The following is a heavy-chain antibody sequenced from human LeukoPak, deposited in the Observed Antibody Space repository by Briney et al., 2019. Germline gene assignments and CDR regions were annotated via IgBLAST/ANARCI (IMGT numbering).Heavy chain of an antibody. CDR2: ISAYNGNT. D-gene: IGHD1-1*01. CDR1: GYTFTNYG. V-gene: IGHV1-18*01. CDR3: ARVTTGGEFDY. Sequence: ASVKVSCKASGYTFTNYGIDWVRQAPGQGLEWMGWISAYNGNTNYAQKLQGRVTMTTDTSTSTAYMELRSLRSDDTAVYYCARVTTGGEFDYWGQGTLVTVSS. J-gene: IGHJ4*02.